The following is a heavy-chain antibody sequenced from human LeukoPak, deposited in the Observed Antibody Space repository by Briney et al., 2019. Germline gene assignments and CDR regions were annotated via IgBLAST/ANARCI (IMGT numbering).Heavy chain of an antibody. CDR2: ISYDGSNK. CDR1: GFTFSSYG. J-gene: IGHJ4*02. V-gene: IGHV3-30*18. Sequence: PGGSLRLSCAASGFTFSSYGMHWVRQAPGKGLEWVAVISYDGSNKYYADSVKGRFTISRDNSKNTLYLQMNSLRAEDTAVYYCAKGGYGDYGMDYWGQGTLVTVSS. CDR3: AKGGYGDYGMDY. D-gene: IGHD4-17*01.